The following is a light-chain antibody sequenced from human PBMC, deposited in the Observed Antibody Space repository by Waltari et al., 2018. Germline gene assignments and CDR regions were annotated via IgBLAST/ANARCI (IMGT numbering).Light chain of an antibody. Sequence: IQLTQSPSSLSASVGDRVTITCRASQGISSYLAWYQQKPGKAPELLSYAGCTLQSGVPSRFSGSGSGTDFTLTISSLQPDDFATYYCQQLNSYPLSFGPGTKVDVK. V-gene: IGKV1-9*01. CDR2: AGC. J-gene: IGKJ3*01. CDR3: QQLNSYPLS. CDR1: QGISSY.